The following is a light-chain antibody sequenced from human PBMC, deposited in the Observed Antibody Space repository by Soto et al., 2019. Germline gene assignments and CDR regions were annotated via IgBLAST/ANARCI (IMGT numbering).Light chain of an antibody. CDR3: QQFNSYPWT. Sequence: RASQSTATFLAWYQQKPGQAPRLLIYDASKRATGIPARFSGSGSGTDFTLTISSLQPDDVATYYCQQFNSYPWTLGQGTKVDI. CDR1: QSTATF. J-gene: IGKJ1*01. CDR2: DAS. V-gene: IGKV3D-15*01.